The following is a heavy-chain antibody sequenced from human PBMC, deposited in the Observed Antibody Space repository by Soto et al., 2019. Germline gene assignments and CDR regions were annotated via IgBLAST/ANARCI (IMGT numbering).Heavy chain of an antibody. D-gene: IGHD3-10*01. CDR1: GLSFSIYN. CDR2: ITDRSTYI. Sequence: GGSLRLSCTASGLSFSIYNLNWVRQAPGKGLEWVSSITDRSTYIYYADSVKGRFTISRDNAKNSLYLQMNSLTVEDTAVYHCARALGTSSYGSVVGYWGQGTLVTVSS. V-gene: IGHV3-21*01. CDR3: ARALGTSSYGSVVGY. J-gene: IGHJ4*02.